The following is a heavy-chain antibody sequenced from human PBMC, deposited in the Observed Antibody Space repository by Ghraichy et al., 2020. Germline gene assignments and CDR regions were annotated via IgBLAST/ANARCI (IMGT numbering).Heavy chain of an antibody. J-gene: IGHJ6*03. V-gene: IGHV4-34*01. CDR2: INHSGST. Sequence: SQTLSLTCAVYGGSFIAYYWNWIRHPPWTGLEWIGEINHSGSTNYNQSLKSRVTISVDTSKNQFSLRLSSVTAADTAVYYCARSRHDFWNADRVYSIDVWGTGTTVTVSS. D-gene: IGHD3-3*01. CDR1: GGSFIAYY. CDR3: ARSRHDFWNADRVYSIDV.